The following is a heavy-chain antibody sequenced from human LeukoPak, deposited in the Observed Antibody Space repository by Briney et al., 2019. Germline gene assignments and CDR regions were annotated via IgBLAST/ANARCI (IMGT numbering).Heavy chain of an antibody. J-gene: IGHJ4*02. CDR2: ISGSGGST. V-gene: IGHV3-23*01. CDR1: GFTVSSNY. Sequence: GGSLRLSCAASGFTVSSNYMSWVRQAPGKGLEWVSAISGSGGSTYYADSVKGRFTISRENSKNTLYLQMNSLRAEDTAVYYCAKPAATYSSGYEYFDYWGQGTLVTVSS. D-gene: IGHD6-19*01. CDR3: AKPAATYSSGYEYFDY.